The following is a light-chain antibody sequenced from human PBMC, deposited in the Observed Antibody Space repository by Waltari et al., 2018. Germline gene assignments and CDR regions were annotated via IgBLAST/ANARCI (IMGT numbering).Light chain of an antibody. CDR3: QVWDSSSDHRV. Sequence: SYVVTQPPSVSVAPGKTARITCAGNNIGNKNGHRYQQKPGQAPVLGVYDDSDRPPGIPGRFSGSNSGNTATLTINRAEAGDEADYHCQVWDSSSDHRVFGGGTKLTVL. CDR2: DDS. J-gene: IGLJ2*01. CDR1: NIGNKN. V-gene: IGLV3-21*03.